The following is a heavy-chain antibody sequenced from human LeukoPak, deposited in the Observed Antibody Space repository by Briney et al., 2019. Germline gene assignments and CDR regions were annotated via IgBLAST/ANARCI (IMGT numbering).Heavy chain of an antibody. V-gene: IGHV1-69*05. Sequence: ASVKVSCKASGGTFSSYANSWVRQAPGQGLEWMGGIIPIFGTANYAQKFQGRVTITTDESTSTAYMELSSLRSEDTAVYYCAKGGYSSGWLFDYWGQGTLVTVSS. D-gene: IGHD6-19*01. CDR2: IIPIFGTA. CDR1: GGTFSSYA. CDR3: AKGGYSSGWLFDY. J-gene: IGHJ4*02.